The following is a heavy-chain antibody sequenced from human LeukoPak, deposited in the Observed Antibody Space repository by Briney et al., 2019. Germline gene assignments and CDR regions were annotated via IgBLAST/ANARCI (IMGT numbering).Heavy chain of an antibody. CDR2: IYYSGST. V-gene: IGHV4-59*01. D-gene: IGHD5-18*01. Sequence: SETQSLTCTVSGGSISSYYWSWIRQPPGKGLEWIGYIYYSGSTNYNPSLKSRVTISVDTSKNQFSLKLSSVTAADTAVYYCARASRYSYGPLFDYWGQGTLVTVSS. CDR1: GGSISSYY. CDR3: ARASRYSYGPLFDY. J-gene: IGHJ4*02.